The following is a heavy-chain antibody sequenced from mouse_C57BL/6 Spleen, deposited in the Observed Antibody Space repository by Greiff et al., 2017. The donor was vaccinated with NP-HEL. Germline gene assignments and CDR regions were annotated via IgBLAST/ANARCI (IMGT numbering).Heavy chain of an antibody. CDR1: GFTFSSYA. Sequence: EVKLVESGEGLVKPGGSLKLSCAASGFTFSSYAMSWVRQTPEKRLEWVAYISSGGDYIYYADTVKGRFTISRDNARNTLYLQMSSLKSEDTAMYYCTRDVAYYSNSYYFDYWGQGTTLTVSS. CDR2: ISSGGDYI. J-gene: IGHJ2*01. D-gene: IGHD2-5*01. V-gene: IGHV5-9-1*02. CDR3: TRDVAYYSNSYYFDY.